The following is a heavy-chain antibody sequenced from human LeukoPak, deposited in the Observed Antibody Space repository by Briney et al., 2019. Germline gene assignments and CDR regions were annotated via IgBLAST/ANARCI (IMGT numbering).Heavy chain of an antibody. D-gene: IGHD1-26*01. CDR2: IRYDGTNR. CDR1: GFTFSSYV. Sequence: GGSLRLSCAASGFTFSSYVMHWVRQAPGKGLEWVAFIRYDGTNRYYADSVKGRFTISRDNSKNTLYLQMNSLRAEDTAVYYCAKSTIVGATVDAFDIWGQGTMVTVSS. J-gene: IGHJ3*02. V-gene: IGHV3-30*02. CDR3: AKSTIVGATVDAFDI.